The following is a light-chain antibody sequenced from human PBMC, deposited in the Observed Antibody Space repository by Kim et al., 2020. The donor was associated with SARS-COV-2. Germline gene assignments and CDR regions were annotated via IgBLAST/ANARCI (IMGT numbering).Light chain of an antibody. CDR3: TAWDGSLNGWV. V-gene: IGLV1-44*01. Sequence: GREVTISCSGSISNIGTNTVNWYRHLPGTAPKLLVYSNNNRPSGVPDRFSGSKSGTSASLAISGLQSDDESDYYCTAWDGSLNGWVFGGGTQLTVL. J-gene: IGLJ3*02. CDR2: SNN. CDR1: ISNIGTNT.